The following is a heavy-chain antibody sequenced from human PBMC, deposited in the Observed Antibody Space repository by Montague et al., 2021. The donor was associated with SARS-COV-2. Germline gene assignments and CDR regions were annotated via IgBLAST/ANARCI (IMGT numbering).Heavy chain of an antibody. V-gene: IGHV3-74*01. CDR3: ARCRGLGSHTVYSFDY. Sequence: SLRLSCAASGFTFRSYWMHWVRQVPGRGLVWVSRIRPDGTSTHYAASVKGRFTISRDNSKNTLYLDMNSLRVEDPAVYYCARCRGLGSHTVYSFDYWGRGTLVTASS. CDR1: GFTFRSYW. D-gene: IGHD3-10*01. J-gene: IGHJ4*02. CDR2: IRPDGTST.